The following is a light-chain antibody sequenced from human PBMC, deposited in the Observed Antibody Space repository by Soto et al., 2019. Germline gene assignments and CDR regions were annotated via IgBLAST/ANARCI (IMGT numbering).Light chain of an antibody. Sequence: GRHSVTNSFVDRYKQKPAQAPRLPTSGASRRAAAIPDSFSGSGSGTALTITIRRPEPEAFAVYHCQQYGSSPTFGQGTKVDIK. CDR3: QQYGSSPT. CDR1: HSVTNSF. J-gene: IGKJ1*01. V-gene: IGKV3-20*01. CDR2: GAS.